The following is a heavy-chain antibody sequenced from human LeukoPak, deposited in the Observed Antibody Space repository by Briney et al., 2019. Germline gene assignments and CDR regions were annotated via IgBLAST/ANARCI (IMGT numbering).Heavy chain of an antibody. CDR3: AREVVVAAKAFDY. D-gene: IGHD2-15*01. CDR1: GGSISSGSYY. Sequence: PSETLSLTCTVSGGSISSGSYYWSWIRQPAGKGLEWIGRIYTSGSTNYNPSLKSRVTISVDTSKNQFPLKLSSVTAADTAVYYCAREVVVAAKAFDYWGQGTLVTVSS. J-gene: IGHJ4*02. CDR2: IYTSGST. V-gene: IGHV4-61*02.